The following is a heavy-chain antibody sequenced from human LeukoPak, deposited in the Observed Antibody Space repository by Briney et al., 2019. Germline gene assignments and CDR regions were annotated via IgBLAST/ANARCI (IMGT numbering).Heavy chain of an antibody. D-gene: IGHD6-19*01. V-gene: IGHV3-73*01. CDR2: IRSKANSYAT. Sequence: GGSLRLSCAASGFTFSGSAMHWVRQASGKGLEWVGRIRSKANSYATAYAASVKGRFTISRDDSKNTAYLQMNSLKTEDPAVYYCTRRGSIAVAGMGDYWGQGTLVTVSS. J-gene: IGHJ4*02. CDR3: TRRGSIAVAGMGDY. CDR1: GFTFSGSA.